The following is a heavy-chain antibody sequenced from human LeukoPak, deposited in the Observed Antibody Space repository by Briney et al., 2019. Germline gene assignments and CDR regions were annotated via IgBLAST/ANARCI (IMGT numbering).Heavy chain of an antibody. Sequence: GGSLRLSCAASGFTFSSYAMSWVRQAPGKGLEWVSSISGSGGSTYYADSVKGRFTISRDNTKNTLYLQMNSLRAEDTAVYYWAKDHVHSNSDSWGQGTLVTVSS. CDR1: GFTFSSYA. CDR2: ISGSGGST. CDR3: AKDHVHSNSDS. D-gene: IGHD4-4*01. V-gene: IGHV3-23*01. J-gene: IGHJ5*01.